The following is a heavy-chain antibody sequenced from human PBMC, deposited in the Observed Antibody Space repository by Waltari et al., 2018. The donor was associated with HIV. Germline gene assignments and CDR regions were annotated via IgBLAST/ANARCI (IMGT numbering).Heavy chain of an antibody. D-gene: IGHD3-3*01. V-gene: IGHV1-18*01. J-gene: IGHJ4*02. CDR3: ARDSKGDFWSGPISKDY. CDR1: GYTFTSYG. Sequence: QVQLVQSGAEVKKPGASVKVSCKASGYTFTSYGISWVRQAPGQGLEWMGWISAYNGKTNYAQKLQGRVTMTTDTSTSTAYMELRSLRSDDTAVYYCARDSKGDFWSGPISKDYWGQGTLVTVSS. CDR2: ISAYNGKT.